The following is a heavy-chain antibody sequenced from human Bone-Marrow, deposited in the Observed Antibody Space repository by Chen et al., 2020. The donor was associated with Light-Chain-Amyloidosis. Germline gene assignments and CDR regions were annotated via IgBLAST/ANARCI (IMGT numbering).Heavy chain of an antibody. CDR3: SIRIAVPGANEET. J-gene: IGHJ5*02. CDR2: ISYSGAA. V-gene: IGHV4-39*02. Sequence: QLQLQESGPGLVKPSETLSLTCTVSDGSINSGDYYWGWLRQSPGKGLEWIGSISYSGAAFYNPSLRSRVTISLDTSKNLLSLRLTSVTAADTAVYYCSIRIAVPGANEETWGQGTLVTVSS. CDR1: DGSINSGDYY. D-gene: IGHD6-19*01.